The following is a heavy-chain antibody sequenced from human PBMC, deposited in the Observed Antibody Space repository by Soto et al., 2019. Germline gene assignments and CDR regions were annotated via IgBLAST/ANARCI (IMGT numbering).Heavy chain of an antibody. V-gene: IGHV3-30-3*01. CDR1: GFTFSRHA. D-gene: IGHD3-10*01. Sequence: GGSLRLSCEGSGFTFSRHALHWVRQAPGKGLEWVAVVSKDGSVKYWIESVKGRFTLSRDNSKNTVYLEMNSLRPEDTGVYYCVRSRSGAVADSFDLWGQGTLVTVSS. CDR2: VSKDGSVK. J-gene: IGHJ4*02. CDR3: VRSRSGAVADSFDL.